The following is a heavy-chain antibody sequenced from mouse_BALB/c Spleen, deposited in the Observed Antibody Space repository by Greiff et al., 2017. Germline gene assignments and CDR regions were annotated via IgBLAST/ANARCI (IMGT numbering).Heavy chain of an antibody. J-gene: IGHJ4*01. V-gene: IGHV2-9*02. CDR1: GFSLTSYG. Sequence: VTLVASGPGLVAPSQSLSITCTVSGFSLTSYGVHWVRQPPGKGLEWLGVIWAGGSTNYNSALMSRLSISKDNSKSQVFLKMNSLQTDDTAMYYCARDRYDYYAMDYWGQGTSVTVSA. CDR3: ARDRYDYYAMDY. CDR2: IWAGGST. D-gene: IGHD2-14*01.